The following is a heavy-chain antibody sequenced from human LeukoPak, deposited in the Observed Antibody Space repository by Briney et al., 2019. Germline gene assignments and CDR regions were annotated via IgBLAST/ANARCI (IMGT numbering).Heavy chain of an antibody. V-gene: IGHV3-7*03. J-gene: IGHJ4*02. CDR2: IKQDGSEK. Sequence: GGSLRLSCAASGFTFSSYWMSWVRQAPGKGLEWVANIKQDGSEKYYVDSVKGRFTISRDNSKNTLYLQMNSLRAEDTAVYYCAKPAKSLLSVTYFDYWGQGTLVTVSS. CDR3: AKPAKSLLSVTYFDY. CDR1: GFTFSSYW. D-gene: IGHD2-2*01.